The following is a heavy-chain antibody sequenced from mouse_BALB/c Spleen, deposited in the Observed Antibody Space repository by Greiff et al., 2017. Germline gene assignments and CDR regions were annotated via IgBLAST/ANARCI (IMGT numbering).Heavy chain of an antibody. CDR3: ARKKIWFAY. V-gene: IGHV3-2*02. CDR2: ISYSGST. Sequence: EVQLQESGPGLVKPSQSLSLTCTVTGYSITSDYAWNWIRQFPGNKLEWMGYISYSGSTSYNPSLKSRISITRDTSKNQFFLQLNSVTTEDTATYYCARKKIWFAYWGQGTLVTVSA. CDR1: GYSITSDYA. J-gene: IGHJ3*01.